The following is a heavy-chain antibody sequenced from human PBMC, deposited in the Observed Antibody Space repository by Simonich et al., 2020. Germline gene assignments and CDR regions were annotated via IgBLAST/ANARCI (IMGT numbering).Heavy chain of an antibody. CDR3: ARAYSSSWYNWFDP. D-gene: IGHD6-13*01. Sequence: QVQLVESGGGVVQPGRSLRLSCAASGFTFSSYGMHWVRQAPGKGLEWVVVIWDDGSNKYYADSVKGRFTISRDNSKNTLYLQMNSLRAEDTAVYYCARAYSSSWYNWFDPWGQGTLVTVSS. V-gene: IGHV3-33*01. CDR1: GFTFSSYG. J-gene: IGHJ5*02. CDR2: IWDDGSNK.